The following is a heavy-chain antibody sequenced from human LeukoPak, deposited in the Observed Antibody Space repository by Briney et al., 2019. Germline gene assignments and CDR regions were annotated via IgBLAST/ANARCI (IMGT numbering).Heavy chain of an antibody. Sequence: GGSLRLSCAASGFTVSSNYMSWVRQAPGKGLEWVSVIYSGGSTYYADSVKGRFTSSRDNSKNTLYLQMNSLRAEDTAVYDCARDQGGYYGSGSYGTDYWGQGTLVTVSS. CDR2: IYSGGST. CDR3: ARDQGGYYGSGSYGTDY. V-gene: IGHV3-66*01. D-gene: IGHD3-10*01. J-gene: IGHJ4*02. CDR1: GFTVSSNY.